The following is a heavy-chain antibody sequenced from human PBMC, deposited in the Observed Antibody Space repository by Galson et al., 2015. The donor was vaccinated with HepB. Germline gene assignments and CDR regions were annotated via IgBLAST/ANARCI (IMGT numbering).Heavy chain of an antibody. D-gene: IGHD3-22*01. CDR3: SSDVRYYDSSGYYYRSPDAFEI. CDR1: GFTVSSNY. V-gene: IGHV3-53*01. Sequence: SLRLSCAASGFTVSSNYMSWVRQAPGKGLEWVSVIYSGGSTYYADSVKGRFTISSDNSKNTMYLQMNNLRAGDTAVYYCSSDVRYYDSSGYYYRSPDAFEIWGQGTMVTVSS. CDR2: IYSGGST. J-gene: IGHJ3*02.